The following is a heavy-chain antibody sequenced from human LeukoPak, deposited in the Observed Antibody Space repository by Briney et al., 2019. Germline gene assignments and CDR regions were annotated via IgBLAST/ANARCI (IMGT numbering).Heavy chain of an antibody. CDR3: ARAEWADYYDSSGSKCFDV. CDR1: GGSISSGSYY. D-gene: IGHD3-22*01. J-gene: IGHJ3*01. V-gene: IGHV4-61*02. Sequence: SQTLSRNGTVSGGSISSGSYYWSWIRQPAGKGLEWIARIYTSGSTNYNPSLKSRVTISLDTSKNQFSLHLSSVTAADKSSHYCARAEWADYYDSSGSKCFDVWGQGTMVTVSS. CDR2: IYTSGST.